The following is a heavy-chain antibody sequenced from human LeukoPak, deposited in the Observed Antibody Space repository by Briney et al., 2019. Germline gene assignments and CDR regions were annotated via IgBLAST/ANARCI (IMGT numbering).Heavy chain of an antibody. D-gene: IGHD3-22*01. J-gene: IGHJ4*02. CDR3: ANLYYDSSGYQPYYFDY. CDR2: ISYDGSNK. Sequence: GGSLRLSCAASGFSFDSYAMHWVRQAPGKGLEWVAAISYDGSNKYYADSVKGRFTISRDNSKNTLYLQMNSLRAEDTAVYYCANLYYDSSGYQPYYFDYWGQGTLVTVSS. V-gene: IGHV3-30*04. CDR1: GFSFDSYA.